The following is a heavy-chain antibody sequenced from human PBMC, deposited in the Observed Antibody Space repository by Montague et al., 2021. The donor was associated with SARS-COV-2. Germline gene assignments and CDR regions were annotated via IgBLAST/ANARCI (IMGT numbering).Heavy chain of an antibody. Sequence: SETLSLTCTVPGGSLNNYFLSWIRQPPGKGLEWVGYISDSGSTKYNPSLQSRVTISVDTARNQFSLKLLSVTAADTAFYYCARVDSSGPGEYWGQGILVSVSS. V-gene: IGHV4-59*08. CDR2: ISDSGST. CDR1: GGSLNNYF. J-gene: IGHJ4*02. D-gene: IGHD3-22*01. CDR3: ARVDSSGPGEY.